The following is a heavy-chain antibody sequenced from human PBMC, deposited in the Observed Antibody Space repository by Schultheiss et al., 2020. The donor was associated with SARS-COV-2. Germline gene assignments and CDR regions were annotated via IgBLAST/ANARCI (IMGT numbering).Heavy chain of an antibody. V-gene: IGHV3-48*04. CDR3: AKEASGSYRIVGY. J-gene: IGHJ4*02. CDR2: ISSSSSTI. CDR1: GFTFSSYA. Sequence: GGSLRLSCAASGFTFSSYAMSWVRQAPGKGLEWVSYISSSSSTIYYADSVKGRFTISRDNAKNSLYLQMNSLRAEDTAVYYCAKEASGSYRIVGYWGQGTLGTSSS. D-gene: IGHD1-26*01.